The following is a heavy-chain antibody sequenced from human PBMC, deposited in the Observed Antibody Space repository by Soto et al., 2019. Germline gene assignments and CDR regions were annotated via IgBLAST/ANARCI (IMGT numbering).Heavy chain of an antibody. CDR3: ARGGLWFGEPPMDV. V-gene: IGHV1-8*01. Sequence: QVQLVQSGAEVKKPGASVKVSCKASGYTFTSYAINWVRQAAGQGLEWMGCMNPNSGNLHYAQKFQGRVTMTRNTSKDTAYMELSSLTSEDTAVYFCARGGLWFGEPPMDVWGKGTTVTVSS. D-gene: IGHD3-10*01. CDR2: MNPNSGNL. J-gene: IGHJ6*03. CDR1: GYTFTSYA.